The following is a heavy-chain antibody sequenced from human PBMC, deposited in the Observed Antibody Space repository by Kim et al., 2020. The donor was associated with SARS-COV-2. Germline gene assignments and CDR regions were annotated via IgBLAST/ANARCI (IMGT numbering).Heavy chain of an antibody. CDR3: ARTRRPSGWFDP. Sequence: SETLSLTCAVYGGSFSGYYWSWIRQPPGKGLEWIGEINHSGSTNYNPSLKSRVTISVDTSKNQFSLKLSSVTAADTAVYYCARTRRPSGWFDPWGQGTLVTVSS. V-gene: IGHV4-34*01. D-gene: IGHD3-3*01. CDR1: GGSFSGYY. CDR2: INHSGST. J-gene: IGHJ5*02.